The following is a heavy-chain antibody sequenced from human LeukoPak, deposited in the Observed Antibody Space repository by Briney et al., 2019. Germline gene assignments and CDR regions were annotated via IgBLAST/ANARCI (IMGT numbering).Heavy chain of an antibody. CDR1: GGSFRRYY. Sequence: SETLSLTCAVHGGSFRRYYWSWIRPPPGTGLEWIGVIFHRGDPNYNPSLKSRVTISVDTSENQFSLNLSSVAATDSAVYFCTGSSRSTRYYFDYWGQGILVTVSS. D-gene: IGHD6-6*01. J-gene: IGHJ4*02. CDR2: IFHRGDP. CDR3: TGSSRSTRYYFDY. V-gene: IGHV4-34*12.